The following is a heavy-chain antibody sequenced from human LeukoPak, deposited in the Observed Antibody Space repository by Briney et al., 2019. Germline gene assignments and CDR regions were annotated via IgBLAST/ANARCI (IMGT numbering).Heavy chain of an antibody. CDR1: GGSISSYY. Sequence: SETLSLTCSVSGGSISSYYWSWIRQPAGKGLEWIGRIYTSGSTNYNPSLKSRVTMSVDTSKNQFSLKLSSVTAADTAVYYCARRTRRYFDWLLFSPYDYWGQGTLVTVSS. CDR2: IYTSGST. V-gene: IGHV4-4*07. D-gene: IGHD3-9*01. CDR3: ARRTRRYFDWLLFSPYDY. J-gene: IGHJ4*02.